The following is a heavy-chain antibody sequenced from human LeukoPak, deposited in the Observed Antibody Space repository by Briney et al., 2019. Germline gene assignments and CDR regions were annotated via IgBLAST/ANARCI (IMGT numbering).Heavy chain of an antibody. Sequence: SETLSLTCTVSGGSISSYYWSWIWQPPGKGLEWIGYIYYSGSTNYNPSLKSRVTISVDTSKNQFSLKLSSVTAADTAVYYCARASGRGLDYWGQGTLVTVSS. CDR1: GGSISSYY. CDR3: ARASGRGLDY. V-gene: IGHV4-59*01. D-gene: IGHD6-25*01. J-gene: IGHJ4*02. CDR2: IYYSGST.